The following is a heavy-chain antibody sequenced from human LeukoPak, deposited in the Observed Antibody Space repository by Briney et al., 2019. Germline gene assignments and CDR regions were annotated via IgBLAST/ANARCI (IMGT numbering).Heavy chain of an antibody. CDR1: GGSFSGYY. V-gene: IGHV4-38-2*01. J-gene: IGHJ4*02. Sequence: SETLSLTCAVYGGSFSGYYWGWIRQPPGKGLDWIGSISHSGSTYYNPSLRSRVTISIDTSKNQFSLRLNSVTATDTAVYYCARVGGYSYGNYYFNYWGQGTLVTVSS. D-gene: IGHD5-18*01. CDR3: ARVGGYSYGNYYFNY. CDR2: ISHSGST.